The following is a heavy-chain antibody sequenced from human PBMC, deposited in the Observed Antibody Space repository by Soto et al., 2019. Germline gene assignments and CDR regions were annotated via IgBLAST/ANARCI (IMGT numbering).Heavy chain of an antibody. CDR3: ARGRYYDSSGYYYWGYYFDY. D-gene: IGHD3-22*01. Sequence: SVKVSCKASGGTFSSYAISWVRQAPGQGLEWMGGIIPIFGTANYAQKFQGRVTITADESTSTAYMELSSLRSEDTAVYYCARGRYYDSSGYYYWGYYFDYWGQGTLVTVSS. CDR1: GGTFSSYA. CDR2: IIPIFGTA. J-gene: IGHJ4*02. V-gene: IGHV1-69*13.